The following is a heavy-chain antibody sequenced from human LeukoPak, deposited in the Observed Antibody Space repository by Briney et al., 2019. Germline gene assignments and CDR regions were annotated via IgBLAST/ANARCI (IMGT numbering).Heavy chain of an antibody. D-gene: IGHD3-9*01. CDR1: GGTFSSYA. V-gene: IGHV1-69*04. Sequence: ASVKVSCKASGGTFSSYAISWVRQAPGQGLEWMGRIIPILGTANYAQKFQGRVTITADKSTSTAYMELSSLRSEDTAVYYCARDLRYFDWLSPNWFDPWGQGTLVTVSS. CDR2: IIPILGTA. CDR3: ARDLRYFDWLSPNWFDP. J-gene: IGHJ5*02.